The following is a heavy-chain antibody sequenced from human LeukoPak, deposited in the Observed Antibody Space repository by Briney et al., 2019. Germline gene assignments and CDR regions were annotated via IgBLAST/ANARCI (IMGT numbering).Heavy chain of an antibody. CDR1: GGSISSRSYY. CDR2: IYYSGST. V-gene: IGHV4-39*01. D-gene: IGHD2-15*01. J-gene: IGHJ6*03. CDR3: ASFYCSGGSCYQYYYYYYMDV. Sequence: SQTLSLTCTVSGGSISSRSYYWGWIRQPPGKGLEWIGIIYYSGSTYSNPSLRSRVTISVDTSKNQFSLKLSSVSAADTAVYYCASFYCSGGSCYQYYYYYYMDVWGKGTTVTISS.